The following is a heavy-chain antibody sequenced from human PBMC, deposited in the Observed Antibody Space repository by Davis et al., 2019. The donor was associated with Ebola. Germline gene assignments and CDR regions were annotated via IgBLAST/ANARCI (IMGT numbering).Heavy chain of an antibody. Sequence: SVTVSCKASGGTFSSYAISWVRQAPGQGLEWMGGIIPILGIANYAQKFQGRVTITADESTSTAYMELSSLRSEDTAVYYCARDRSSGPLDYWGQGTLVTVSS. D-gene: IGHD6-19*01. J-gene: IGHJ4*02. CDR2: IIPILGIA. CDR3: ARDRSSGPLDY. V-gene: IGHV1-69*10. CDR1: GGTFSSYA.